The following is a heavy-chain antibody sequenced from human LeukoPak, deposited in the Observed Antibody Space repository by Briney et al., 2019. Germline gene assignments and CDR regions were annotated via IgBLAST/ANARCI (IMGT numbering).Heavy chain of an antibody. CDR1: GFTFSSYG. CDR3: AKDLTQYSSSWYDAFDI. J-gene: IGHJ3*02. Sequence: QPGGSLRLSCAASGFTFSSYGMHWVRQAPGKGLEWVSGISWNSGSIGYADSVKGRFTISRDNAKNSLYLQMNSLRAEDTALYYCAKDLTQYSSSWYDAFDIWGQGTMVTVSS. CDR2: ISWNSGSI. V-gene: IGHV3-9*01. D-gene: IGHD6-13*01.